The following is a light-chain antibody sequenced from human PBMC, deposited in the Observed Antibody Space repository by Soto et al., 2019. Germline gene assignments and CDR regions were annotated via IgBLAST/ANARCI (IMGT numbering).Light chain of an antibody. Sequence: AIQMTQSPSSLSASVGDRVTITCRASQGIRNDLGWYQQKPGKAPKLLIYAASSLQSGVPSRFSGSGSDTDFTLTISSQQPEDFATYYCLQDYNYPRTFGQGTKVEIK. CDR3: LQDYNYPRT. V-gene: IGKV1-6*01. J-gene: IGKJ1*01. CDR2: AAS. CDR1: QGIRND.